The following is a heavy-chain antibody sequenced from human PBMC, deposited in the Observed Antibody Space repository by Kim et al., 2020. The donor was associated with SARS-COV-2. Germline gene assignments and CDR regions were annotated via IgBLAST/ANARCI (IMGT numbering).Heavy chain of an antibody. J-gene: IGHJ6*02. Sequence: KYYADSVKGRLPISRDNSKNTLYLQMNSLRAEDTAVYYCARTPSYYYGMDVWGQGTTVTVSS. CDR3: ARTPSYYYGMDV. CDR2: K. V-gene: IGHV3-33*01.